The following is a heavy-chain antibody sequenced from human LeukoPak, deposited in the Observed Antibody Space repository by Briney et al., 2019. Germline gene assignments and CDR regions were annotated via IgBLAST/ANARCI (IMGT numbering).Heavy chain of an antibody. Sequence: ASVKVSCKASGHTFTSYDINWVRQATGQGLEWMGWMNPNSGNTGYAQKFQGRVTITRNTSISTAYMELSSLRSEDTAVYYCARHYSSSSGGLDYWGQGTLVTVSS. D-gene: IGHD6-6*01. J-gene: IGHJ4*02. CDR3: ARHYSSSSGGLDY. V-gene: IGHV1-8*03. CDR1: GHTFTSYD. CDR2: MNPNSGNT.